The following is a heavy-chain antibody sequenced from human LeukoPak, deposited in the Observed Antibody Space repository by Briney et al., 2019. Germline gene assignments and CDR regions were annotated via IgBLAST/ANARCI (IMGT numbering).Heavy chain of an antibody. Sequence: SVKVSCKASGGTFSSYAISWVRQAPGQGLEWMGGIIPIFGTANYAQKLQGRVTITTDESTSTAYMELSSLRSEDTAVYYCARMVSTAAGAVVTAYFDYWGQGTLVTVSS. D-gene: IGHD2-21*02. V-gene: IGHV1-69*05. CDR1: GGTFSSYA. J-gene: IGHJ4*02. CDR2: IIPIFGTA. CDR3: ARMVSTAAGAVVTAYFDY.